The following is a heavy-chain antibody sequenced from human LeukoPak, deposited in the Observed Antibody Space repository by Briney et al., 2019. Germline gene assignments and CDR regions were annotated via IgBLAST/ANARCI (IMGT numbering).Heavy chain of an antibody. D-gene: IGHD3-16*02. V-gene: IGHV3-74*01. CDR2: INSDGSST. CDR3: ARGGTYRSYWYFDL. Sequence: GGPLRLSCAASGFTFSSYWMHWVRQAPGKGLVWVSRINSDGSSTSYADSVKGRFTISRDNAKNTLYLQMNGLRAEDTAVYYCARGGTYRSYWYFDLWGRGTLVTVSS. J-gene: IGHJ2*01. CDR1: GFTFSSYW.